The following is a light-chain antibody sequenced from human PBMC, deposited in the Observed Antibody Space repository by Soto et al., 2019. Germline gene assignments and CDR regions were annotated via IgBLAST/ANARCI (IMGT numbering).Light chain of an antibody. CDR2: DVS. V-gene: IGLV2-11*01. J-gene: IGLJ2*01. Sequence: QSALTQPRSVSGSPGQSVTISCTGTSSDVGGYNYVSWYQQHPGKAPKLMIYDVSKRPSGVPDRFSGSKSGNTASLTISGLKAEDGADYYCCSYAGSYPLVSGGGTKLTVL. CDR1: SSDVGGYNY. CDR3: CSYAGSYPLV.